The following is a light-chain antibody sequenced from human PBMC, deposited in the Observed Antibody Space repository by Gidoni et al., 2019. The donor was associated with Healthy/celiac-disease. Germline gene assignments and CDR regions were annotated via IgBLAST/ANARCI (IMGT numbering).Light chain of an antibody. CDR2: DVT. V-gene: IGLV2-14*03. CDR3: SSYTSGSTPVV. Sequence: QSALTQPASVSGSPGQSITISCTGSSRDVGAYNYVSWYQQHPGKAPKLVIYDVTNRPSGVSDRFFGSKSGNTASLTISGLQAEDEADYYCSSYTSGSTPVVFGGGTKLTVL. J-gene: IGLJ2*01. CDR1: SRDVGAYNY.